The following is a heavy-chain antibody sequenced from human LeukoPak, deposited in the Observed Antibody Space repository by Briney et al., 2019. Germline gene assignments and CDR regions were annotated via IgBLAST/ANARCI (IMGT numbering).Heavy chain of an antibody. D-gene: IGHD1-26*01. CDR3: ARAVRGSYNYFDY. CDR2: IYYSGST. Sequence: SQTLSLTCTVSGGSISSGDYYWSWIRQPPGKGLEWIGYIYYSGSTNYNPSLKSRVTISVDTSKNQFSLKLSSVTAADTAVYYCARAVRGSYNYFDYWGQGTLVTVSS. J-gene: IGHJ4*02. V-gene: IGHV4-30-4*01. CDR1: GGSISSGDYY.